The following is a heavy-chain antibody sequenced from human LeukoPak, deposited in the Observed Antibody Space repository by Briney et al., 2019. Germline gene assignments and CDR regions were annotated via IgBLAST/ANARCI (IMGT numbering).Heavy chain of an antibody. CDR1: GFTFSSYW. Sequence: PGGSPRLSCAASGFTFSSYWMHWVRQAPGKGLVWVSLIKSDGRSTSYADSVKGRFTISRDNTKNTVYLQMNSLRAEDTAVYYCAREYYYDSSGYYFDWFDPWGQGTLVTVSS. J-gene: IGHJ5*02. V-gene: IGHV3-74*01. CDR2: IKSDGRST. D-gene: IGHD3-22*01. CDR3: AREYYYDSSGYYFDWFDP.